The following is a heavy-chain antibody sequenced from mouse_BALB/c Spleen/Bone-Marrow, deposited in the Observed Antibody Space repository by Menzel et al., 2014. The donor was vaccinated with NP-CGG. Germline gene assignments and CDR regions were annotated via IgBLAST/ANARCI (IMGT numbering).Heavy chain of an antibody. CDR2: FRPYNDDT. V-gene: IGHV1-47*01. CDR3: TRGGGFVY. CDR1: GYTFTTYP. Sequence: VKLQESGAELVKPGASVKMSCKAFGYTFTTYPIEWMKQNHGKSLEWIGNFRPYNDDTKYNEKFKGKAKLTVEKSSSPVYLELGRLTSDCSGVYYFTRGGGFVYWGQGTLVTVSA. J-gene: IGHJ3*01.